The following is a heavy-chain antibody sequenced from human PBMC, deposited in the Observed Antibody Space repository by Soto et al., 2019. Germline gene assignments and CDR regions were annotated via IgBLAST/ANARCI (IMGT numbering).Heavy chain of an antibody. J-gene: IGHJ4*02. CDR1: GYTFTSYG. CDR3: ARDEQLGAIGVDDY. CDR2: ISAYNGNT. D-gene: IGHD1-26*01. V-gene: IGHV1-18*04. Sequence: GASVKVSCKASGYTFTSYGISWVRQAPGQGLEWMGWISAYNGNTNYAQKLQGRVTMTTDTSTSTAYMELRSLRSDATAVYYCARDEQLGAIGVDDYWGQGTLVTVSS.